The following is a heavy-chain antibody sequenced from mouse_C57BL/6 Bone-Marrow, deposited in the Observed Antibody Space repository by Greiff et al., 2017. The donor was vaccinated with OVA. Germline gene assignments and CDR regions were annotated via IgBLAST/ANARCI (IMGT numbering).Heavy chain of an antibody. CDR1: GFTFSSYA. CDR2: ISDGGSYT. Sequence: EVKVEESGGGLVKPGGSLKLSCAASGFTFSSYAMSWVRQTPEKRLEWVATISDGGSYTYYPDNVKGRFTISRDNAKNNLYLQMSHLKSEDTAMYYCARGTYYYGSSYLLTGTFAYWGQGTLVTVSA. V-gene: IGHV5-4*03. CDR3: ARGTYYYGSSYLLTGTFAY. D-gene: IGHD1-1*01. J-gene: IGHJ3*01.